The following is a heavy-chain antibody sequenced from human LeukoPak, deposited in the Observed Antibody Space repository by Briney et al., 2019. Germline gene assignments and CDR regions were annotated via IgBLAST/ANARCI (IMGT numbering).Heavy chain of an antibody. V-gene: IGHV4-34*01. J-gene: IGHJ4*02. CDR2: INHSGST. Sequence: SETLSLTCTVSGASISSYYWSWIRQPPGKGLEWIGEINHSGSTNYNPSLKSRVTISVDTSKNQFSLKLSSVTAADTAVYYCARAMIYYYDSSGYHGLYFDYWGQGTLVTVSS. CDR1: GASISSYY. D-gene: IGHD3-22*01. CDR3: ARAMIYYYDSSGYHGLYFDY.